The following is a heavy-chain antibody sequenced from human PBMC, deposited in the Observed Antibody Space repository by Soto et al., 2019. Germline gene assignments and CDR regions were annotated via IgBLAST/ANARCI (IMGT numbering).Heavy chain of an antibody. J-gene: IGHJ4*02. CDR2: IYWDDSK. CDR1: GFSLSTNGVG. CDR3: AKKGGGDYILGY. V-gene: IGHV2-5*02. Sequence: QITLKESGPPLVKPTQTLTLTCTFSGFSLSTNGVGVGWIRQPPGKAVEWLALIYWDDSKEYSPSLKSRLTITKDTSRNQVVLTMTNMDPVDTATYYCAKKGGGDYILGYWGQGTLVTVSS. D-gene: IGHD4-17*01.